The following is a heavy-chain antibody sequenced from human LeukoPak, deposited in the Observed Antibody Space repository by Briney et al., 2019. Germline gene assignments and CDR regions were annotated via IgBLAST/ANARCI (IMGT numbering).Heavy chain of an antibody. CDR1: GFTVSSKF. V-gene: IGHV3-66*01. J-gene: IGHJ6*02. D-gene: IGHD2/OR15-2a*01. CDR3: ASDYLRPAYYYYGMDV. Sequence: GGPLRLSCAASGFTVSSKFMSWVRQAPGKGLERVSIIYSGGSTYYADSVKGRFTISRDNSKNTLYLQMNSLRAEDTAVYYCASDYLRPAYYYYGMDVWGQGTTVTVSS. CDR2: IYSGGST.